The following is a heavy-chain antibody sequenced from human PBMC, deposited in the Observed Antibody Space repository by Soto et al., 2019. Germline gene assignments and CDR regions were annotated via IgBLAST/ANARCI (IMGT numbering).Heavy chain of an antibody. J-gene: IGHJ4*02. V-gene: IGHV4-4*07. D-gene: IGHD3-10*01. Sequence: SETLSLTCSVSGGSINSYWWSWIRQPAGKGLEWIGRVYSSGTTDYNPSLNSRATLSVETSKNRFSLKLSSVTAADTAVYYCARDIGSYAYGEGYWGQGIQVTVSS. CDR1: GGSINSYW. CDR2: VYSSGTT. CDR3: ARDIGSYAYGEGY.